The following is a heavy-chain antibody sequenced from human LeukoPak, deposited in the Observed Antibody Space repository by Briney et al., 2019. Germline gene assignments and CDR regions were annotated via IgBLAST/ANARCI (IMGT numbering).Heavy chain of an antibody. V-gene: IGHV1-2*02. CDR3: ARDLCHGGSCFHFDS. D-gene: IGHD2-15*01. J-gene: IGHJ4*02. CDR1: GYTFTDYY. CDR2: INPDSGAT. Sequence: ASVKVSCKTSGYTFTDYYVHWVRQAPGQGLEWLAWINPDSGATNFAQRFQGRVTMTRDTSVNTVHMELNRLRSDDTAVYYCARDLCHGGSCFHFDSWGQATLVTVSS.